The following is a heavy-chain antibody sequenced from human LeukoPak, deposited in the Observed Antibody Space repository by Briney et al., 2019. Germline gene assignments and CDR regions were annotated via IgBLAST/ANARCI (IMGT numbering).Heavy chain of an antibody. D-gene: IGHD2-15*01. CDR1: GVFISSGGFY. CDR3: ARSGGYCSGGRCYNFDS. J-gene: IGHJ4*02. Sequence: PSQTLSLTCSVSGVFISSGGFYWNWIRQPPGKGLEWLGYIDSETTHYNPSLKSRVTISVDRSKSQFSLRLASVTAADTAVFYCARSGGYCSGGRCYNFDSWGQGTLVTVSS. V-gene: IGHV4-30-2*01. CDR2: IDSETT.